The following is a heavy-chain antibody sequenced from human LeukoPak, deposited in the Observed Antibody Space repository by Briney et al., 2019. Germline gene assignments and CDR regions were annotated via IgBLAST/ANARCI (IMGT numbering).Heavy chain of an antibody. J-gene: IGHJ4*02. V-gene: IGHV3-33*06. D-gene: IGHD5-12*01. Sequence: QPGGSLRLSCAASGFTFSSYGMHWVRQAPGKGLEWVAVIWYDGSNKYYADSVKGRFTISRDNSKNTLYLQMNSLRAEDTAVYYCAKDPKRWLQLLFDYWGQGTLVTVSS. CDR1: GFTFSSYG. CDR3: AKDPKRWLQLLFDY. CDR2: IWYDGSNK.